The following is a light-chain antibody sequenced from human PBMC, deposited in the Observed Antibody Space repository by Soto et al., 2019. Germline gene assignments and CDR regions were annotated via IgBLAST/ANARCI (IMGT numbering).Light chain of an antibody. CDR2: DAS. CDR1: QSVGSY. CDR3: QKRSDWRFT. V-gene: IGKV3-11*01. Sequence: ELVLTQSPATLSLSPGERVTLSCRASQSVGSYLAWYQHKPGQAPRLLIYDASNRATGVPARFSGSGSGTDFTLPISSLEPEDFGVYYCQKRSDWRFTFGPGTKVDIK. J-gene: IGKJ3*01.